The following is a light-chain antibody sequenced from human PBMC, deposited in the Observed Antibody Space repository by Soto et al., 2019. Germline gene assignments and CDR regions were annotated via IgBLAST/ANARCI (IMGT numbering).Light chain of an antibody. CDR3: QQYNNWPWT. CDR1: QTVSSS. V-gene: IGKV3-15*01. CDR2: GAS. J-gene: IGKJ1*01. Sequence: ELVLTQSPGTLSFSPGERATLSCRASQTVSSSFLGWYKQKPGQAPRLLSYGASTRATGIPARVSGSGSGTEFTLTISSLQSEDFAVYYCQQYNNWPWTFGQGTKVDIK.